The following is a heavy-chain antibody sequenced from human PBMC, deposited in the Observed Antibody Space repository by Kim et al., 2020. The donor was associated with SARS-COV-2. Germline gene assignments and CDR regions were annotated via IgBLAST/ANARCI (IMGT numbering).Heavy chain of an antibody. CDR3: ARDAAARPLGY. V-gene: IGHV3-7*01. CDR2: IKQDGREK. D-gene: IGHD6-6*01. J-gene: IGHJ4*02. CDR1: GFTFRNYW. Sequence: GGSLRLSCATSGFTFRNYWMSWVRQAPGKGLEWVANIKQDGREKYYVDSVKGRFTISRDNAKNSLYLQMSSLRAEDTAVYYCARDAAARPLGYWGQGTLV.